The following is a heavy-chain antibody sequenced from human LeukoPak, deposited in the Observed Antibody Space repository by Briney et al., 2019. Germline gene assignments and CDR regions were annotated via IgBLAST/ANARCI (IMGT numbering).Heavy chain of an antibody. CDR2: ISGSGGST. CDR1: GFTFSSYG. CDR3: AQRTQWLVLDY. D-gene: IGHD6-19*01. J-gene: IGHJ4*02. V-gene: IGHV3-23*01. Sequence: GGSLRLSCAASGFTFSSYGMGWVRQAPGKGLEWVSAISGSGGSTYYADSVKGRFTISRDNSKNTLYLQMNSLRAEDTAVYFCAQRTQWLVLDYWGQGTLVTVSS.